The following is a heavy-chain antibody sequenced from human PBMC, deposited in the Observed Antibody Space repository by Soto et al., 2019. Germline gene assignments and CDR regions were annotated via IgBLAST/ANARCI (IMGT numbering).Heavy chain of an antibody. V-gene: IGHV3-49*03. CDR2: IRSKAYGGTT. J-gene: IGHJ4*02. CDR1: GFTFGDYA. D-gene: IGHD6-13*01. CDR3: TRGAESSSWYLPTENFDY. Sequence: LRLSCTASGFTFGDYAMSWFRQAPGKGLEWVGFIRSKAYGGTTEYAVSVKGRFTISRDDSKSIAYLQMNSLKTEDTAVYYCTRGAESSSWYLPTENFDYWGQGTLVTVSS.